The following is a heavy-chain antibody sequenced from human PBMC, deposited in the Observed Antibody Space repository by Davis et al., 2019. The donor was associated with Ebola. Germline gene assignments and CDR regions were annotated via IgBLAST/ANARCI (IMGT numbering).Heavy chain of an antibody. CDR2: INHSGST. J-gene: IGHJ1*01. CDR3: ARDVHDFWSGYYTPLGH. CDR1: GGSFSGYY. Sequence: PSETLSLTCAVYGGSFSGYYWSWIRQPPGKGLEWIGEINHSGSTNYNPSLKSRVTISVDTSKNQFSLKLSSVTAADTAVYYCARDVHDFWSGYYTPLGHWGQGTLVTVSS. D-gene: IGHD3-3*01. V-gene: IGHV4-34*01.